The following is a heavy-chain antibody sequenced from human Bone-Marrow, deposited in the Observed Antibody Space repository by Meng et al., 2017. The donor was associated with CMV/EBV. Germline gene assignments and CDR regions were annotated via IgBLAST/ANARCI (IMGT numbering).Heavy chain of an antibody. J-gene: IGHJ6*02. Sequence: SETLSLTCTVSGDSISSSSYYWGWIRQPPGKGLECIGTISYSGNTYYNPSLKSRVTMSVDTSKNQFSLKLNSVTAADTAVYYCARSPYGSGSYNYYGMDVWGQGTTVTVSS. CDR3: ARSPYGSGSYNYYGMDV. V-gene: IGHV4-39*07. CDR2: ISYSGNT. D-gene: IGHD3-10*01. CDR1: GDSISSSSYY.